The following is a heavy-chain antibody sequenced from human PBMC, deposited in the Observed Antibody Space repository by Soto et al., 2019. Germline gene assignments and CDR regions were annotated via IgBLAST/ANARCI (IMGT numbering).Heavy chain of an antibody. CDR3: ARDAAFAFVVGATTIADF. CDR1: GYTFTMHK. Sequence: QVQLVQSGSEVKKAGASVRVSCTASGYTFTMHKMHWVRQAPGQALVWMGLTDPSGGHTTYAQKFQGRVSMTGDTSTDTVYVELSSLRSEDTAVYYCARDAAFAFVVGATTIADFWGQGTLVTVSS. D-gene: IGHD1-26*01. CDR2: TDPSGGHT. V-gene: IGHV1-46*01. J-gene: IGHJ4*02.